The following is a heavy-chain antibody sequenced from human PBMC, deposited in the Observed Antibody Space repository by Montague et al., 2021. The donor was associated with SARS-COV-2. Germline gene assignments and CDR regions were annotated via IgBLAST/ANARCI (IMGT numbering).Heavy chain of an antibody. D-gene: IGHD1-14*01. Sequence: SETLSLTCEVSGASISSNNWWIWVRQSPGKGLEWIGETYHSGSTNYNPSLRSRVTISVDKSKNQFSLKVNSVTAADTAVYYCARSKPVSSFYYYYGMDVWGQGTTVTVSS. CDR2: TYHSGST. CDR1: GASISSNNW. CDR3: ARSKPVSSFYYYYGMDV. J-gene: IGHJ6*02. V-gene: IGHV4-4*02.